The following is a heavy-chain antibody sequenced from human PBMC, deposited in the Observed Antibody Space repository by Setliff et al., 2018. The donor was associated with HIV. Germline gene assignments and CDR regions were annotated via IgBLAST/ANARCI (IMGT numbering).Heavy chain of an antibody. CDR2: ISLSGST. D-gene: IGHD6-13*01. J-gene: IGHJ5*02. CDR3: ARGLTAPAAAGS. Sequence: PSETLSLTCSASGHSISSGYYWGWIRQSPEKGLEWIGSISLSGSTYYNPSLQSRVTISIDMSKNHFSLSLKSVTAADTAIYYCARGLTAPAAAGSWGQGMLVTVSS. CDR1: GHSISSGYY. V-gene: IGHV4-38-2*02.